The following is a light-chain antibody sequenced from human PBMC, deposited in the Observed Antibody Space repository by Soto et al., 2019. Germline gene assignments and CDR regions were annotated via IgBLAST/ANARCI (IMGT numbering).Light chain of an antibody. J-gene: IGKJ4*01. CDR3: QQCNSYPLT. CDR2: RAS. CDR1: QSLNNW. Sequence: DIQMTQSPSTLSASVGDRVTITCRASQSLNNWLAWYQQKPGKAPKLLIYRASSLESGVPSRFSGSGSGTEFTLTISSRQPDDFATYYCQQCNSYPLTFGGGTKVEIK. V-gene: IGKV1-5*03.